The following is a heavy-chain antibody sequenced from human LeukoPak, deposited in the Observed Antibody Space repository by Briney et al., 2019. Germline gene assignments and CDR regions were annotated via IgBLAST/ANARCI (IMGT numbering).Heavy chain of an antibody. Sequence: WGSLRLSCAASGFSFSTYPMNWVRQAPGKGLEWVSYISTYSSTKHYADSVKGRFTIARDDAKNSLYLQMNSLTAEDTGVYFCARDEGCSSTSCSVGHYYMDVWGKGTSHTVSS. CDR1: GFSFSTYP. D-gene: IGHD2-2*01. J-gene: IGHJ6*03. V-gene: IGHV3-48*01. CDR2: ISTYSSTK. CDR3: ARDEGCSSTSCSVGHYYMDV.